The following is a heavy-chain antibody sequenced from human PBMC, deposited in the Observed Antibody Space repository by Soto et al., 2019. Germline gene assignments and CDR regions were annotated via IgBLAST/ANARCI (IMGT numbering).Heavy chain of an antibody. CDR2: IYLSGFT. J-gene: IGHJ4*02. Sequence: SETLSLTCTVSGGSITSSKHYWSWIRQHPGKGLEWIGYIYLSGFTYSNPSLKSRVSMSIDTSKNEFSLKLSSVTAADTAVYYCARVPLCWGQGTLVTVSS. V-gene: IGHV4-31*03. CDR1: GGSITSSKHY. CDR3: ARVPLC.